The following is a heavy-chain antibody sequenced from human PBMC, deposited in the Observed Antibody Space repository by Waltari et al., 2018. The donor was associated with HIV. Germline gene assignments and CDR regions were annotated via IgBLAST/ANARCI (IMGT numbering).Heavy chain of an antibody. D-gene: IGHD3-22*01. CDR3: AKDRSYDSSGYFDY. CDR1: GFIFSSYA. Sequence: EVQLLESGGDLQQPGGSLRLSCSASGFIFSSYAMSWVRPAPGRGLECVSSINGGSAGTFYTCSVKGRFTISRDSSKNTLYLQMNSLRDEDTAVYYCAKDRSYDSSGYFDYWGEGTLVTVSS. CDR2: INGGSAGT. J-gene: IGHJ4*02. V-gene: IGHV3-23*01.